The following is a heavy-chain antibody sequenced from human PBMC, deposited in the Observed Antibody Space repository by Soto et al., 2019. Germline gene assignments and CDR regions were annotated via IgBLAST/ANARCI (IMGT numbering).Heavy chain of an antibody. Sequence: TLSLPCTVSGGSVSSGSYYWSWIRQPPGKGLEWIGYIYYSGSTNYNPSLKSRVTISVDTSKNQFSLKLSSVTAADTAVYYCARVRYFDWLVRGKFDPWGQGTLVTVSS. CDR3: ARVRYFDWLVRGKFDP. J-gene: IGHJ5*02. V-gene: IGHV4-61*01. CDR1: GGSVSSGSYY. D-gene: IGHD3-9*01. CDR2: IYYSGST.